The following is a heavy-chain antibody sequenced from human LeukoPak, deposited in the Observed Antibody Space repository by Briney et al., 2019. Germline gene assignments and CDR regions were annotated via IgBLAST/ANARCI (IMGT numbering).Heavy chain of an antibody. CDR3: ARRAYYYDSSGYYPHLYFDY. D-gene: IGHD3-22*01. CDR1: GYSFTSYW. Sequence: GESLKISCKGSGYSFTSYWIGWVRQMPGKGLEWMGIIYPGDSDTRYSPSFQGQVTISADKSISTAYLQWSSLKASDTAMYYCARRAYYYDSSGYYPHLYFDYWGQGTLVTVSS. V-gene: IGHV5-51*01. J-gene: IGHJ4*02. CDR2: IYPGDSDT.